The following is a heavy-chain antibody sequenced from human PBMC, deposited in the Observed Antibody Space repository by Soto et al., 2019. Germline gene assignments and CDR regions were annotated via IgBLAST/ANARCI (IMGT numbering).Heavy chain of an antibody. J-gene: IGHJ1*01. CDR2: IIPILGIA. V-gene: IGHV1-69*02. Sequence: QVQLVQSGAEVKKPGSSVKVSCKACGGTFSSYTISWVRQAPGQGLEWMGRIIPILGIANYAQKFQGRVTITVDKSSSTAYMELSCLRTEDTAVYYCADDYASEVFQHWGQVSLFTVSS. CDR1: GGTFSSYT. CDR3: ADDYASEVFQH. D-gene: IGHD3-16*01.